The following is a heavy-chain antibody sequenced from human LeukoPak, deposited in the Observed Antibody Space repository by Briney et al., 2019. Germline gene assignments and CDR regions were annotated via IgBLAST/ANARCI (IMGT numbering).Heavy chain of an antibody. D-gene: IGHD6-13*01. J-gene: IGHJ6*02. CDR2: ISAYNGNT. V-gene: IGHV1-18*04. CDR1: GYTFTGYY. CDR3: ARDPLRSTWSTYYNALDV. Sequence: ASVKVSCKASGYTFTGYYMHWVRHAPGQGLEWMGWISAYNGNTDYAQKLQDRVTMTTDTATSTAYMELRSLTSDDTAVYYCARDPLRSTWSTYYNALDVWGQGTTVTVSS.